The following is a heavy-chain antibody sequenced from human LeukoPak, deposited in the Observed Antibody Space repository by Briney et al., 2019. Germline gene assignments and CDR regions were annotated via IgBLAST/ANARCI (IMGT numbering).Heavy chain of an antibody. Sequence: SVKVSCKASGGTFSSYAISWVRQAPGQGLEWMGGIIPIFGTANYAQKFQGRVTITADESTSTAYMELSSLRSEDTAVYYRASTVVPAATVGDYYYYYGMDVWGKGTTVTVSS. D-gene: IGHD2-2*01. CDR1: GGTFSSYA. J-gene: IGHJ6*04. V-gene: IGHV1-69*13. CDR2: IIPIFGTA. CDR3: ASTVVPAATVGDYYYYYGMDV.